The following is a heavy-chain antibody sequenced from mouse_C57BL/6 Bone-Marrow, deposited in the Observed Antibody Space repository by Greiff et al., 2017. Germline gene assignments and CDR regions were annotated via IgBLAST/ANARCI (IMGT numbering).Heavy chain of an antibody. J-gene: IGHJ4*01. V-gene: IGHV1-55*01. CDR2: IYPGSGSS. Sequence: QVQLQQPGAELVKPGASVKMSCKASGYTFTSYWITWVKQRPGQGLEWIGDIYPGSGSSNYNEKFKSKATLTVDTSSSTAYMQLSSLTSEDSAVYYCARGITTVGEGMDYWGQGTSVTVAS. CDR3: ARGITTVGEGMDY. D-gene: IGHD1-1*01. CDR1: GYTFTSYW.